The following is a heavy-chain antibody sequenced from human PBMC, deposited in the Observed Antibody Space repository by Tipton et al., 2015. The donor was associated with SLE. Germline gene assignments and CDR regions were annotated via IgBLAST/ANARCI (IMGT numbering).Heavy chain of an antibody. J-gene: IGHJ6*03. Sequence: TLSLPCTVSGGAISRSSYYWGWIRQPPGKGLEWIGYIYYSGSTDYNPSLKSRVTISVDTSKNQFSLKLSSVTAADTAVYYCASTTIFGGYYYYMDVWGKGTTVTVSS. CDR1: GGAISRSSYY. V-gene: IGHV4-61*05. CDR3: ASTTIFGGYYYYMDV. CDR2: IYYSGST. D-gene: IGHD3-3*01.